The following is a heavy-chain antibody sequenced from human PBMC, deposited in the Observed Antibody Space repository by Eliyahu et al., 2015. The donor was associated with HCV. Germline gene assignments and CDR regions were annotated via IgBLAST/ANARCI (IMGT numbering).Heavy chain of an antibody. V-gene: IGHV3-33*01. CDR2: IWSDGSNK. CDR3: AREGQYYHDTSGYSGVGWYFDL. J-gene: IGHJ2*01. CDR1: AFIFNXFG. Sequence: QVELVESGGGVVQPGRSLRLSCAASAFIFNXFGMHWVRQAPGKGLEWLAVIWSDGSNKXYAXSVRGRFTISRDNSKNTLYLQMNSLRAEDTALYYCAREGQYYHDTSGYSGVGWYFDLWGRGTLVTVSS. D-gene: IGHD3-22*01.